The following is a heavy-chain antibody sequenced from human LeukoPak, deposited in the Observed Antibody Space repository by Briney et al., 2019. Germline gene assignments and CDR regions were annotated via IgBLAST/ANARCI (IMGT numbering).Heavy chain of an antibody. CDR3: AKAGPGYGSGSYDNSDYYYYMDV. V-gene: IGHV3-48*01. CDR2: ISSSSSTI. CDR1: GFTFSSYS. D-gene: IGHD3-10*01. Sequence: GGSLRLSCAASGFTFSSYSMNWVRQAPGKGREWVSYISSSSSTIYYADSVKGRFTISRDNAKNSLYLQMNSLRAEDTAVYYCAKAGPGYGSGSYDNSDYYYYMDVWGKGTTVTISS. J-gene: IGHJ6*03.